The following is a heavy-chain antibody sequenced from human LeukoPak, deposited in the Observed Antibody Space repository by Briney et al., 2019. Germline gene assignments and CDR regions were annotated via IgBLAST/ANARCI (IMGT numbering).Heavy chain of an antibody. Sequence: GGSLRLSCVASGFTFSSYWMTWVRQAPGKGLEWVANINQDGSEKYYVDSVKGRFTISRDNAKNSLYLQMNSLRVEDTAVYYCAKRGLLWGQGTLVTVSS. CDR3: AKRGLL. V-gene: IGHV3-7*03. CDR1: GFTFSSYW. CDR2: INQDGSEK. J-gene: IGHJ4*02. D-gene: IGHD3-10*01.